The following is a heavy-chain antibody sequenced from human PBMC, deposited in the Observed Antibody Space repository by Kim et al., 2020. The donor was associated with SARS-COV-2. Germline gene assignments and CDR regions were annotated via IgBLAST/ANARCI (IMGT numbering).Heavy chain of an antibody. Sequence: YTPSLKRRVTISVYTSKNQFSLKLSSGTAADTAVYYCARRGLVATIPGDWGQGTLVTVSS. CDR3: ARRGLVATIPGD. D-gene: IGHD5-12*01. V-gene: IGHV4-39*01. J-gene: IGHJ4*02.